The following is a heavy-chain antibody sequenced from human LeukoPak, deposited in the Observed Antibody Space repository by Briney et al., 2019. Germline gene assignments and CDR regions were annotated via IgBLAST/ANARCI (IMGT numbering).Heavy chain of an antibody. V-gene: IGHV1-69*05. CDR3: ARDRISSSWPHLDY. Sequence: SVKVSCKASGGTFSSYAISWVRQAPGQGLEWMGRIIPIFGTANYAQKFQGRITITTDESTSTAYMELSSLRSEDTAVYYCARDRISSSWPHLDYWGQGTLVTVSS. D-gene: IGHD6-13*01. J-gene: IGHJ4*02. CDR2: IIPIFGTA. CDR1: GGTFSSYA.